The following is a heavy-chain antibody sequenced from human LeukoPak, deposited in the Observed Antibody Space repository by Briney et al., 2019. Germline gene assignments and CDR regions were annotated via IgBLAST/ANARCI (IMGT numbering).Heavy chain of an antibody. CDR2: IYSGGST. CDR1: GFTVSSNY. CDR3: ARHGYTSGWVRS. J-gene: IGHJ4*02. D-gene: IGHD6-19*01. V-gene: IGHV3-53*01. Sequence: SGGSLRLSCEASGFTVSSNYMSWVRQAPGKGPEWVSVIYSGGSTYYADSVKGRFTISRDYSKNTLYLQMNSLRAEDTAVYYCARHGYTSGWVRSWGQGTLVTVST.